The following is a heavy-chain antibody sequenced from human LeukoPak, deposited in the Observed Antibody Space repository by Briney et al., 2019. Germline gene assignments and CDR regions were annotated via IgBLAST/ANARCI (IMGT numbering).Heavy chain of an antibody. CDR2: ISSTSNYL. CDR3: ARTGRSSAFDI. D-gene: IGHD3-10*01. V-gene: IGHV3-21*01. CDR1: GFPFSSYS. J-gene: IGHJ3*02. Sequence: GGSLRLSCAASGFPFSSYSMNWVRQAPGKGLEWVSSISSTSNYLYYANSVKGRFTISRDNSKNTLYLQMGSLRAEDMAVYYCARTGRSSAFDIWGQGTMVTVSS.